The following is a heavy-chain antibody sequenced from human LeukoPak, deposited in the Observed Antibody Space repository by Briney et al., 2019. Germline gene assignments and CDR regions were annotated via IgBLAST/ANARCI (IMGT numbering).Heavy chain of an antibody. D-gene: IGHD3-9*01. CDR1: GFAVSSNY. V-gene: IGHV3-66*02. CDR2: IYSGGST. CDR3: ARVGAHYDILTGSQPDY. Sequence: GGSLRLSCAASGFAVSSNYMSWVRQAPGKGLEWVSVIYSGGSTYYADSVKGRFTISRDNSKNTLYLQMNSLRAEDTAVYYCARVGAHYDILTGSQPDYWGQGTLVTVSS. J-gene: IGHJ4*02.